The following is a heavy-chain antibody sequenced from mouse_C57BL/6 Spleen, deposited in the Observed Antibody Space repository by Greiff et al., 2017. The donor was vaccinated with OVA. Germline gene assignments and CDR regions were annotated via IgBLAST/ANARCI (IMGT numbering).Heavy chain of an antibody. V-gene: IGHV5-4*01. CDR1: GFTFSSYA. J-gene: IGHJ2*01. CDR2: ISDGGSYT. D-gene: IGHD1-1*01. Sequence: EVHLVESGGGLVKPGGSLKLSCAASGFTFSSYAMSWVRQTPEKRLEWVATISDGGSYTYYPDNVKGRFTISRDNAKNNLYLQMSHLKSEDTAMYYCARAPSYYFDYWGQGTTLTVSS. CDR3: ARAPSYYFDY.